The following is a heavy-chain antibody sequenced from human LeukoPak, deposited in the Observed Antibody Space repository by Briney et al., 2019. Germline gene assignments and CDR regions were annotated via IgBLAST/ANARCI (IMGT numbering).Heavy chain of an antibody. J-gene: IGHJ4*02. V-gene: IGHV4-30-4*01. CDR3: ARGLTGNDY. Sequence: SETLSLTCTVSGDSISSGADYWNWIRQPPGKGLEWIGYIYYSGTTYYNPSLKSRVTISVDTSKNQFSLKLSSVTAADAAVYYCARGLTGNDYWGQGTLVTVSS. CDR2: IYYSGTT. CDR1: GDSISSGADY. D-gene: IGHD3-9*01.